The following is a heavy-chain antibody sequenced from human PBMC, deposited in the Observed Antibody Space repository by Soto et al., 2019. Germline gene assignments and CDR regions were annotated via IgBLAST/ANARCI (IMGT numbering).Heavy chain of an antibody. V-gene: IGHV4-34*01. D-gene: IGHD2-21*01. CDR2: INHSGST. J-gene: IGHJ4*02. CDR3: AALRRPCDGVPKWRASRCYRYFDY. Sequence: PSETLSLTCAVYGGSFSGYYWSWIRQPPGKGLEWIGEINHSGSTNYNPSLKSRVTISVDTSKNQFSLKLSSVTAADTAVYYCAALRRPCDGVPKWRASRCYRYFDYWGQGTLVTVSS. CDR1: GGSFSGYY.